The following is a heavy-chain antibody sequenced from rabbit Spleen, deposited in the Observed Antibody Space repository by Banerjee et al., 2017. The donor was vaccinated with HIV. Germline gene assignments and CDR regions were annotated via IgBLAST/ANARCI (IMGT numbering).Heavy chain of an antibody. J-gene: IGHJ6*01. V-gene: IGHV1S45*01. CDR2: IDAGSSGFT. CDR1: GVSFSDDSY. D-gene: IGHD8-1*01. Sequence: QEQLEESGGDLVKPGASLTLTCTASGVSFSDDSYMCWVRQAPGKGLEWVVCIDAGSSGFTYFANWAKGRFTISKTSSTTVTLQMTSLTVADTATYFCARDTGSSFSSYGMDLWGPGTLVTVS. CDR3: ARDTGSSFSSYGMDL.